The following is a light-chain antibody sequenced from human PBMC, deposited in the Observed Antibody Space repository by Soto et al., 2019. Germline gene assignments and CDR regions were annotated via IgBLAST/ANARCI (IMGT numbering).Light chain of an antibody. J-gene: IGLJ1*01. CDR1: SSDIGTYNL. Sequence: QSALTQPASVSGSPGQSITISCTGTSSDIGTYNLVSWYQHYPGKAPKLMIYEGIKRPSGVSNRFSGSKSDNTASLTISGLQAEDEGDYYCCSYAGDYMFVFGTGTKLTVL. CDR2: EGI. CDR3: CSYAGDYMFV. V-gene: IGLV2-23*01.